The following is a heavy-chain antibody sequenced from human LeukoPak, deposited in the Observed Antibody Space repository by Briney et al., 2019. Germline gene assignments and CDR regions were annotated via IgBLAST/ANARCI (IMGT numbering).Heavy chain of an antibody. CDR1: GGSISSGGYY. CDR2: IYYSGST. Sequence: SQTLSLTCTVSGGSISSGGYYWSWIRQHPGKGLEWIGYIYYSGSTYYNPSLKSRVTISVDTSKNQFSLKLSSVTAADTAVYYCARGSYCSSTSCYARAPYYYYGMDVWGKGTTVTVSS. D-gene: IGHD2-2*01. J-gene: IGHJ6*04. CDR3: ARGSYCSSTSCYARAPYYYYGMDV. V-gene: IGHV4-31*03.